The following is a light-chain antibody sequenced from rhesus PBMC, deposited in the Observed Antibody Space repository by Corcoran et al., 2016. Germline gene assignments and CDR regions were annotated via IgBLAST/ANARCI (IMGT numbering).Light chain of an antibody. Sequence: DIQMTQSPSSLSASVGDRVTITCRASENVNNYLHWYQQKPGKAPKLLIYAASTLQSGVPSRFSGSGSGTDYTFTISSLQPEDVATDYCQHSYGTPYSFGQGTKVEIK. CDR1: ENVNNY. CDR2: AAS. J-gene: IGKJ2*01. CDR3: QHSYGTPYS. V-gene: IGKV1-74*01.